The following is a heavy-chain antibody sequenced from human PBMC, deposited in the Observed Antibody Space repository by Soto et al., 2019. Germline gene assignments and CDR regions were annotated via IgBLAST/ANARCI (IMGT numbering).Heavy chain of an antibody. Sequence: SETLSLTCTVSGGSISSSSYYCGWIRQPPGKGLEWIGSIYYSGSTYYNPSLKSRVTISVDTSKNQFSLKLSSVTAADTAVYYCASRNTAMVTRYYYYGMDVWGQGTTVTVSS. CDR3: ASRNTAMVTRYYYYGMDV. CDR2: IYYSGST. CDR1: GGSISSSSYY. J-gene: IGHJ6*02. D-gene: IGHD5-18*01. V-gene: IGHV4-39*01.